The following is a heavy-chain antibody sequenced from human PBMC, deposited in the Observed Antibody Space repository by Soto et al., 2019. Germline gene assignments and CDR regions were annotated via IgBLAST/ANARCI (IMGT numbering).Heavy chain of an antibody. CDR3: AKDYGGGRNRGIFDY. J-gene: IGHJ4*02. D-gene: IGHD7-27*01. V-gene: IGHV3-30*18. CDR2: ISYDGSNK. CDR1: GFTFSSYG. Sequence: GGSLRLSCAASGFTFSSYGMHWVRQAPGKGLEWVAVISYDGSNKYYADSVKGRFTISRDNSKNTRYLQMNSLRAEDTAVYYCAKDYGGGRNRGIFDYWGQGTLVTVSS.